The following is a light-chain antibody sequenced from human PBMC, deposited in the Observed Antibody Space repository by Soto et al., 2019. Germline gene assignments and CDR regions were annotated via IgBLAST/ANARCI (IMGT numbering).Light chain of an antibody. J-gene: IGLJ1*01. Sequence: QSVLTQPPPASGTPGQRVTISCSGSSSNVGSNTVNWYQQLPGTAPKLLIYSNNQRPSGVPDRFSGSKSGTSASLAISGLQSGDEADYYCAVCDDSLYAYVFASGTKVTIL. CDR1: SSNVGSNT. CDR2: SNN. V-gene: IGLV1-44*01. CDR3: AVCDDSLYAYV.